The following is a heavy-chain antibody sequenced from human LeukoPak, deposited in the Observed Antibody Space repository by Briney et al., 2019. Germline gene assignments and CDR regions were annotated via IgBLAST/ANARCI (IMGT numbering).Heavy chain of an antibody. J-gene: IGHJ4*02. D-gene: IGHD3-10*01. CDR1: GFTFSDYY. CDR2: ISSSGSAI. V-gene: IGHV3-11*01. Sequence: GGSLRLSCAASGFTFSDYYMTWIRQAPGKGLEWVSYISSSGSAIYYADSVKGRFTISRDNAKNSLYLQMNSLRAEDTAVYHCARDRHYYGSESYPPDFWGQGTLVTVSS. CDR3: ARDRHYYGSESYPPDF.